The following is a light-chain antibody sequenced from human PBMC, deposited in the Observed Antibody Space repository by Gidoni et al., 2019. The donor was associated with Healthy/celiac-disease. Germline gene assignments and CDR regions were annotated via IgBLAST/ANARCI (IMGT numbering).Light chain of an antibody. CDR1: QSVLYSSNNKNY. CDR2: WAS. V-gene: IGKV4-1*01. Sequence: IVMNQSPDSLAVSLGERATINCKSSQSVLYSSNNKNYLAWYQQKPGQPPQLLIYWASTRESGVPDRFSGSGSGTDFTLTISSLQAEDVAVYYCQQYYSTRSFGQGTKLEIK. CDR3: QQYYSTRS. J-gene: IGKJ2*04.